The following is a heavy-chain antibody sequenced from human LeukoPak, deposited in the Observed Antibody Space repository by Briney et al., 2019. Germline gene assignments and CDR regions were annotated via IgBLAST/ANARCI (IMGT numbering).Heavy chain of an antibody. V-gene: IGHV3-13*01. CDR1: GFTFNSYD. Sequence: GGSLRLSCVASGFTFNSYDMHWVRQATGKSLEWVSGITSAGDIYYPGSVKGRFTISRENANNSLYLQMNSLRSGDTAVYYCAKDLHYMVRGVIIAVDYWGQGTLVTVSS. J-gene: IGHJ4*02. D-gene: IGHD3-10*01. CDR2: ITSAGDI. CDR3: AKDLHYMVRGVIIAVDY.